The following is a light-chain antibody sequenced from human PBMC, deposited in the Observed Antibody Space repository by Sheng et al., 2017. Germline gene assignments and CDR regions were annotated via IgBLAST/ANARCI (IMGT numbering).Light chain of an antibody. CDR1: SSDVGGYNY. J-gene: IGLJ2*01. Sequence: QSALTQPPSASGSPGQSVTISCTGTSSDVGGYNYVSWYQQYPGKAPELMIFDVTDRPSWVSDRFSGSKSGNTASLSISGLQAEDEAHYYCSSYTSSRTYVIFGGGTKLTVL. CDR2: DVT. CDR3: SSYTSSRTYVI. V-gene: IGLV2-14*01.